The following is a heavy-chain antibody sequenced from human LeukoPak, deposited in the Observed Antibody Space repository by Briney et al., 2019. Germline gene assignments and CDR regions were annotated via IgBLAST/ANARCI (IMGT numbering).Heavy chain of an antibody. D-gene: IGHD4/OR15-4a*01. CDR2: IYHSGTT. V-gene: IGHV4-59*02. CDR3: CAEYEYGDHDY. Sequence: PSETLSLTCAVSCASVSSHYWSWIWQSPGKGLEWNGHIYHSGTTKYNPSLKSRVTISFDTPKSQFSLKLKSVTAADTAVYYGCAEYEYGDHDYWGQGTLVSVSS. CDR1: CASVSSHY. J-gene: IGHJ4*02.